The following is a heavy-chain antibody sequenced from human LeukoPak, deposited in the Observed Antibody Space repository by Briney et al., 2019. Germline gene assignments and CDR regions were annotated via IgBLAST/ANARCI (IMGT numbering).Heavy chain of an antibody. D-gene: IGHD3-22*01. Sequence: GGSLRLSCAASGFTFSTYAANWVCQAPGEGLEWVSTICGSGDGTYYADFVKGPYTMSRDNSTDTLYLQMTSVRVDDTALYYSARERGSYYDSRGFYWGYYFDSWGQGILVTVST. CDR1: GFTFSTYA. CDR3: ARERGSYYDSRGFYWGYYFDS. J-gene: IGHJ4*02. V-gene: IGHV3-23*01. CDR2: ICGSGDGT.